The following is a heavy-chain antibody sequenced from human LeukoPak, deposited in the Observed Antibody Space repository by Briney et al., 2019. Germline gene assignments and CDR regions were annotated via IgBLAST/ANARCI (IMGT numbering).Heavy chain of an antibody. D-gene: IGHD2-15*01. V-gene: IGHV4-39*07. CDR3: ARSPRYCSGGSCYSNGYYYDSSGYYFDY. Sequence: SETLSLTCTVSGGSISSSSYYWGWIRQPPGKGLEWIGSIYYSGSTYYNPSPKSRVTISVDTSKNQFSLKLSSVTAADTAVYYCARSPRYCSGGSCYSNGYYYDSSGYYFDYWGQGTLVTVSS. CDR2: IYYSGST. CDR1: GGSISSSSYY. J-gene: IGHJ4*02.